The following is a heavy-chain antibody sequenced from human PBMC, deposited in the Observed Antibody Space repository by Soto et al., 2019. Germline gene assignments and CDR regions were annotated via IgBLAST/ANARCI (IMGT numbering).Heavy chain of an antibody. D-gene: IGHD3-22*01. CDR1: GGXISSGDYY. CDR3: ATDHGIYDSSRYLHY. Sequence: SETLSLTCTVSGGXISSGDYYWSCIRQHPGKGLEWIGYIYYSGSTYYNPSLKSRVTISVDTSKNQFSLKLSSVTAADTAVFFFATDHGIYDSSRYLHYWGKGSLDTVSS. CDR2: IYYSGST. J-gene: IGHJ4*02. V-gene: IGHV4-31*03.